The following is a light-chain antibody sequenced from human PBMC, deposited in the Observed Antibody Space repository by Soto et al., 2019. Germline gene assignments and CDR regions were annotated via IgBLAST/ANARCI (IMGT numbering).Light chain of an antibody. CDR2: DVS. V-gene: IGLV2-14*03. Sequence: QSVLTQPASVSGSPGQSITISCTGTSSDVGGYNYVSWYQHHPGKAPKLMIYDVSNRPSGVSNRFSGSKSGNTASLTISGLQPEDEAVYYCSSYTTSNTRQIVLGTGTKLTVL. CDR1: SSDVGGYNY. J-gene: IGLJ1*01. CDR3: SSYTTSNTRQIV.